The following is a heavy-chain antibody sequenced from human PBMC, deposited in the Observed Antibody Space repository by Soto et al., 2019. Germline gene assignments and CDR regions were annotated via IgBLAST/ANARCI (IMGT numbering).Heavy chain of an antibody. CDR2: IWYDGSKE. V-gene: IGHV3-33*01. CDR1: GFTFSGFG. Sequence: QVHLVESGGGVVQPGTSLRLSCEASGFTFSGFGMHWVRQTPGKGLEWVAVIWYDGSKEYFADCVKGRFTISRDNSKNALYLHRNSLRAEDSAIYYCARGRGGSYGGNSAHYDVWGQGTLVTVSS. CDR3: ARGRGGSYGGNSAHYDV. D-gene: IGHD4-17*01. J-gene: IGHJ3*01.